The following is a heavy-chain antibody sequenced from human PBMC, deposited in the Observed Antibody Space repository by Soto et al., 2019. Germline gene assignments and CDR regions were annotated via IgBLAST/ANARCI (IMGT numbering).Heavy chain of an antibody. D-gene: IGHD3-3*01. V-gene: IGHV1-46*01. CDR3: ARDRSFHTTSGFFDY. CDR2: IKPSGGST. J-gene: IGHJ4*02. CDR1: GYTFTSYY. Sequence: ASVKVSCKASGYTFTSYYVQWVRQAPGQGLEWMGIIKPSGGSTSYAQKFQGRVTMTRDTSTSTVYMELSSLRSEDTAVYYCARDRSFHTTSGFFDYWGQGTVVTVSS.